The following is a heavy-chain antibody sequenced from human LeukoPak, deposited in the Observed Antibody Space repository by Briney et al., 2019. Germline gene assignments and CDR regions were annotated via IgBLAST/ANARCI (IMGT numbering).Heavy chain of an antibody. J-gene: IGHJ4*02. Sequence: GYIYYTGTTNYNPSLKSRVTISVDTSKNQFSLKLSSVTAADTAVYYCARAIRIVGATRFDYWGQGTLVTVSS. CDR3: ARAIRIVGATRFDY. D-gene: IGHD1-26*01. CDR2: IYYTGTT. V-gene: IGHV4-59*12.